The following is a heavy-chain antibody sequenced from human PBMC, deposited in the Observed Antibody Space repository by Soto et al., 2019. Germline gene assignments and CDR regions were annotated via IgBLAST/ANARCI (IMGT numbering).Heavy chain of an antibody. V-gene: IGHV3-11*06. J-gene: IGHJ2*01. CDR2: ISSSSSYT. CDR1: GFTFSDYY. Sequence: QVQLVESGGGLVKPGGSLRLSCAASGFTFSDYYMSWIRQAPGKGLEWVSYISSSSSYTNYADSVKGRFTISRNNTKNSLYLQMNGLRAEDTSVYCCARDRSYCDSSGYYSVWYFDLWGRGTLVTVSS. D-gene: IGHD3-22*01. CDR3: ARDRSYCDSSGYYSVWYFDL.